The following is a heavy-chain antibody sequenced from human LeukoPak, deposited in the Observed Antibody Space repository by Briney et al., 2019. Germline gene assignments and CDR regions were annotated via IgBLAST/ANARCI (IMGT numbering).Heavy chain of an antibody. CDR3: ARKGYYYDSSGYYHSAFDI. CDR2: IYPGDSDT. V-gene: IGHV5-51*01. CDR1: GYSFTSYW. J-gene: IGHJ3*02. D-gene: IGHD3-22*01. Sequence: GESLKISCKGSGYSFTSYWIGWVRQMPGKGLEWMWIIYPGDSDTRYSPSFQGQVTISADKSISTAYLQWSSLKASDTAMYYCARKGYYYDSSGYYHSAFDIWGQGTMVTVSS.